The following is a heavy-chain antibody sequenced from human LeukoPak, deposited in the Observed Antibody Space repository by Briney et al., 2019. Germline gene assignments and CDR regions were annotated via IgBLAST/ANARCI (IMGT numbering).Heavy chain of an antibody. CDR1: GGTFSSYD. CDR2: MNPNSGNT. D-gene: IGHD6-19*01. Sequence: ASVKVSCKASGGTFSSYDINWVRQTTGQGLEWMGWMNPNSGNTGYAQKFQGRVTITRNTSISTAYMELSSLRSEDTAVYYCARDDKAGFDYWGQGTLVTVSS. J-gene: IGHJ4*02. CDR3: ARDDKAGFDY. V-gene: IGHV1-8*03.